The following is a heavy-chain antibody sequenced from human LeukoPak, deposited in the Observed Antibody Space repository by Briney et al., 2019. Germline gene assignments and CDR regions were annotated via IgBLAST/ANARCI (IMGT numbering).Heavy chain of an antibody. V-gene: IGHV3-53*01. J-gene: IGHJ6*01. Sequence: PGGSLRLSCAASGFIVNSSYMTWVRQAPGKGLEWVSIIYSGGSTYYADSVKGRFTVSRDNSKNTLYLQMNSLRVEDTAVYYCAREDPYYGVDVWGQGTTVTVSS. CDR1: GFIVNSSY. CDR2: IYSGGST. CDR3: AREDPYYGVDV.